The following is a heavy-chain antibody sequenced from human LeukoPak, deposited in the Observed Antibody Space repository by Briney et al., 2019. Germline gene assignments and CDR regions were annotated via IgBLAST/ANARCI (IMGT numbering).Heavy chain of an antibody. CDR1: GYTFTSYA. V-gene: IGHV1-3*01. Sequence: VASVKVSCKASGYTFTSYAMHWVRQAPGQRLEWMGWINAGNGNTKYSQKFQGRVTITRDTSASTAYMELSSLRSEDTAVYYCARSIAAAGMDYDYWGQGTLVTVSS. D-gene: IGHD6-13*01. CDR3: ARSIAAAGMDYDY. J-gene: IGHJ4*02. CDR2: INAGNGNT.